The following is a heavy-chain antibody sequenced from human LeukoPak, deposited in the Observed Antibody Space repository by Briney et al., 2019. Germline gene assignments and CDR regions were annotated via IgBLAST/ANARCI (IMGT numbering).Heavy chain of an antibody. CDR1: GGSVSGYY. D-gene: IGHD5-18*01. J-gene: IGHJ4*02. Sequence: SETLSLTCAVSGGSVSGYYWSWIRQPPGKGLEWIGYIYYSGSTNYNPSLKSRVTISVDTSKNQFSLKLSSVTAADTAVYYCARHLYSHDYGYWGQGTLVTVSS. V-gene: IGHV4-59*08. CDR3: ARHLYSHDYGY. CDR2: IYYSGST.